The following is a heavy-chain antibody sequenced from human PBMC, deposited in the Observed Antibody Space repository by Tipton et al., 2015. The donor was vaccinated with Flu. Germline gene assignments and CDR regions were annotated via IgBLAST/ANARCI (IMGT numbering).Heavy chain of an antibody. J-gene: IGHJ4*02. V-gene: IGHV3-48*03. CDR1: GFSFRSFE. D-gene: IGHD3-10*02. CDR3: ARDADLFH. Sequence: SLRLSCAASGFSFRSFEMNWVRQVPGKGLEWLSYISSNGNTRFHADSVKGRFTISRDNAQNSLYLQMNSLRAEDTAIYYCARDADLFHWGQGTLVTVSS. CDR2: ISSNGNTR.